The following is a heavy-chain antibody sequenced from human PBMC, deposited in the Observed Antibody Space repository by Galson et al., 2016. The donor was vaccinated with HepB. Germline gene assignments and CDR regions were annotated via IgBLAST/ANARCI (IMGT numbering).Heavy chain of an antibody. CDR3: ARDLPYYDYIWGSYRYEFSFDY. V-gene: IGHV3-30*09. CDR1: GFTFSNYA. J-gene: IGHJ4*02. D-gene: IGHD3-16*02. CDR2: ISDDGSNT. Sequence: SLRLSCAASGFTFSNYAMHWVRQAPGKGLEWVAVISDDGSNTYYVDSVKGRFAISRDNSKNTLYLQMNSLRAEDTAIYYCARDLPYYDYIWGSYRYEFSFDYWGQGTLVTVSS.